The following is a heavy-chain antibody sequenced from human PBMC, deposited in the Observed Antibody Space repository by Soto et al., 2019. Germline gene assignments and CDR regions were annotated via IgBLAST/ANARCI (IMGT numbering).Heavy chain of an antibody. J-gene: IGHJ3*02. Sequence: GESLKISCQGSGYSFTSYWIGWVRQMLGKGLEWMGIIYPGDSDTRYSPSFQGQVTISADKSISTAYLQWSSLKASDTAMYYCAGLCITIFGVAPGAFDIWGQGTMVTVSS. CDR1: GYSFTSYW. V-gene: IGHV5-51*01. CDR3: AGLCITIFGVAPGAFDI. CDR2: IYPGDSDT. D-gene: IGHD3-3*01.